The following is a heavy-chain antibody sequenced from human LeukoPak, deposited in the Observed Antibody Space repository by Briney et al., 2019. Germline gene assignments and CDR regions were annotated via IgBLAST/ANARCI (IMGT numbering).Heavy chain of an antibody. CDR2: IYYSGST. CDR1: GGSMSPYH. J-gene: IGHJ6*02. V-gene: IGHV4-59*08. CDR3: ARHPYYYYGMDV. Sequence: PSETLSLTCTVSGGSMSPYHWGWIRQPPGKGLEWTGYIYYSGSTNYNPSLNSRVTISVDTSKNQFSLRLSSVTAADTAVYYCARHPYYYYGMDVWGQGTTVTVSS.